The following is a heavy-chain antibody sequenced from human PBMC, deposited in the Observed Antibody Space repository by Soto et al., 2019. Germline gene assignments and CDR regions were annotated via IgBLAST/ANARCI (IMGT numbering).Heavy chain of an antibody. J-gene: IGHJ6*02. D-gene: IGHD3-16*01. CDR1: GFTISGKKY. Sequence: PGGSLRLSCAAFGFTISGKKYVAWVRQAPGKGLEWVSALYDLDGSFYAASVKGRFTTSSDSSKTTVYLQMNDLRPDDTAVYYCATWHEREHPYDVWGQGTTVTVSS. CDR2: LYDLDGS. V-gene: IGHV3-53*01. CDR3: ATWHEREHPYDV.